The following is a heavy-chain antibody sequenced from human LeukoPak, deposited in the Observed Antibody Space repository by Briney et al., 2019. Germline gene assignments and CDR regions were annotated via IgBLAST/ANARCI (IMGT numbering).Heavy chain of an antibody. CDR1: GGSINSYY. J-gene: IGHJ4*02. Sequence: SETLSLTCTVSGGSINSYYWSWIRQPPGKGLEWIGYIYHSGSTNYNPSLKSRVTISVDTSKNQFSLKLTSVTAADTAVYYCARDRGAVAGIDFWGQGTPVTVSS. D-gene: IGHD6-19*01. CDR2: IYHSGST. V-gene: IGHV4-59*01. CDR3: ARDRGAVAGIDF.